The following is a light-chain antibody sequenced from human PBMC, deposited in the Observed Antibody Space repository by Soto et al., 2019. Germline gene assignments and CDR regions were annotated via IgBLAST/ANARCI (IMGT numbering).Light chain of an antibody. CDR2: GAS. Sequence: EIVLTQSPGTLSLSPGERATLSCRASQSFSSSYLAWYQQKPGQAPRLLIYGASSRATGIPDRFSGSGSGTDFTLTIITLEPEDLAVYYCQQYGSSPYTFGQGNRL. CDR1: QSFSSSY. CDR3: QQYGSSPYT. J-gene: IGKJ2*01. V-gene: IGKV3-20*01.